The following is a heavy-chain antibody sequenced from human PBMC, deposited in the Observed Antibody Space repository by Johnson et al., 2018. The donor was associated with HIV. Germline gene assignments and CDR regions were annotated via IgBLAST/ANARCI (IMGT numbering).Heavy chain of an antibody. CDR1: GFSFSSYA. D-gene: IGHD3-3*01. V-gene: IGHV3-30*04. CDR3: ATEARGVHGTLRFLEWSDGFVI. J-gene: IGHJ3*02. CDR2: MSFDGSNK. Sequence: QVQLVESGGGLVKPGGSLRLSCAASGFSFSSYAMHWVRQAPGKGLEWVALMSFDGSNKYYADSVKGRFTIFRDNSKNTLYLQMNSLRTEDTAVYYCATEARGVHGTLRFLEWSDGFVIWGQVTMVTVSS.